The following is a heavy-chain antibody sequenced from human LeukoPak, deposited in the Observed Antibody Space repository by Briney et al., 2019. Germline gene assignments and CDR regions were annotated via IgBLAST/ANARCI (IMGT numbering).Heavy chain of an antibody. CDR3: ARGADTAMDLAY. CDR1: GGSISSYY. CDR2: ISYSGNT. Sequence: SETLSLTCTVSGGSISSYYWSWIRQPPGKGLEWIGYISYSGNTNYNPSLKSRVTTSVDTSKNQFSLQLSSVTAADTAVYYCARGADTAMDLAYWGQGTLVTVSS. D-gene: IGHD5-18*01. J-gene: IGHJ4*02. V-gene: IGHV4-59*01.